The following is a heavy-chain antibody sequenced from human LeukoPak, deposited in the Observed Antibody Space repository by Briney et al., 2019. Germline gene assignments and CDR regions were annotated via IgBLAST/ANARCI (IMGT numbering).Heavy chain of an antibody. J-gene: IGHJ4*02. CDR2: IIPIFGTA. CDR1: GYTFTSYY. Sequence: SVKVSCKASGYTFTSYYIHWVRKAPGQGLEWMGGIIPIFGTANYAQKFQGRVTITADESTSTAYMELSSLRSEDTAVYYCARDYYDSSGYTGTDWVGYWGQGTLVTVSS. V-gene: IGHV1-69*13. D-gene: IGHD3-22*01. CDR3: ARDYYDSSGYTGTDWVGY.